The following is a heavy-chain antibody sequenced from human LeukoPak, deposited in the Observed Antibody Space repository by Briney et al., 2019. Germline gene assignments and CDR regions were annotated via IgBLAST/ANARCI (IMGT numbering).Heavy chain of an antibody. Sequence: PSETLSLTCAVSGYSISSGYYWGWIRQPQGKGLEWIGSIYHSGSTYYNPSLKSRVTISVDTSKNQFSLKLSSVTAADTAVYYXARHKGXASGYYDILTGSSLSYNWFDPWGQGTLVTVSS. D-gene: IGHD3-9*01. CDR2: IYHSGST. CDR1: GYSISSGYY. J-gene: IGHJ5*02. V-gene: IGHV4-38-2*01. CDR3: ARHKGXASGYYDILTGSSLSYNWFDP.